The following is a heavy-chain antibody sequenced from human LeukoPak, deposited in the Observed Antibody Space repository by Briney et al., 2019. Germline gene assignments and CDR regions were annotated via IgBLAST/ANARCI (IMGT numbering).Heavy chain of an antibody. D-gene: IGHD6-25*01. V-gene: IGHV4-59*08. J-gene: IGHJ5*01. CDR2: IYYSGST. CDR3: ARQNPVRSGWFDY. CDR1: GGSIRSYY. Sequence: SETLSLTCTVSGGSIRSYYWSWIRQPPGKGLEWIGYIYYSGSTDYNPSLKSRVTISVDTSKNQFSLKLSSVTAADTAVYLCARQNPVRSGWFDYWGQGTLVTVSS.